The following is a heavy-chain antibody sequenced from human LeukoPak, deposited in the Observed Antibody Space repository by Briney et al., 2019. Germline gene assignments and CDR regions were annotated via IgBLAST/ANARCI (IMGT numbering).Heavy chain of an antibody. CDR2: INPNSGGT. D-gene: IGHD5-18*01. Sequence: ASVKVSCKASGYTFTSYGISWVRQAPGQGLEWMGWINPNSGGTNYAQKFQGRVTMTRDTSISTAYMELSRLRSDDTAVYYCARWESNTAMVDDAFDIWGQGTMVTVSS. V-gene: IGHV1-2*02. CDR1: GYTFTSYG. CDR3: ARWESNTAMVDDAFDI. J-gene: IGHJ3*02.